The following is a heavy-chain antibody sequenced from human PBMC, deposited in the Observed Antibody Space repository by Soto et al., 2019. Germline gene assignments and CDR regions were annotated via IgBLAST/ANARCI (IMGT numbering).Heavy chain of an antibody. D-gene: IGHD3-9*01. CDR2: ISGSGRST. CDR1: GMNFSRQA. CDR3: ETPWGYFDWLSYFDY. J-gene: IGHJ4*02. V-gene: IGHV3-23*01. Sequence: GALRPFCSTSGMNFSRQAIGWVPQAPGKGLEWVSAISGSGRSTYYAASVKGRFTISRDNSKNTLYLQMNSLRAEDTAVYYCETPWGYFDWLSYFDYWGQGTLVTVPS.